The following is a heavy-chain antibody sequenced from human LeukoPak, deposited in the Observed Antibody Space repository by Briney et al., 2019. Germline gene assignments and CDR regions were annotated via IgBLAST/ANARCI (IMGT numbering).Heavy chain of an antibody. CDR1: GFTFSSYA. CDR2: ISYDGSNK. CDR3: ASHSSGWCY. D-gene: IGHD6-19*01. V-gene: IGHV3-30*04. J-gene: IGHJ4*02. Sequence: GRSLRLSCAASGFTFSSYAMHWVRQAPGKGLEWVAVISYDGSNKYYADSVKGRFTISRDNSKNTLYLQMNSLRAEDTAVYYCASHSSGWCYWGQGTLVTVSS.